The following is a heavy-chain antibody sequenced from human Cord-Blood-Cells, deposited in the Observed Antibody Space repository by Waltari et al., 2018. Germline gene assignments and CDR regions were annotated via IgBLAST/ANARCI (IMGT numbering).Heavy chain of an antibody. CDR3: ATDRERYSYGYPYYFDY. CDR2: FDPEDGET. Sequence: QVQLVQSGAEVKKPGASVKVSCKVSGYTLTELSMHWERQPPGQGLEWMGGFDPEDGETIYAQKFQGRVTMTEDTSTDTAYMELSSLRSEDMAVYYCATDRERYSYGYPYYFDYWGQGTLVTVSS. D-gene: IGHD5-18*01. V-gene: IGHV1-24*01. CDR1: GYTLTELS. J-gene: IGHJ4*02.